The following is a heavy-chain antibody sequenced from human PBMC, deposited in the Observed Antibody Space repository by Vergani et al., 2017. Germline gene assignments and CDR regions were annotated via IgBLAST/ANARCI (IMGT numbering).Heavy chain of an antibody. CDR3: ARDFVTRLTTLDYYDMGV. V-gene: IGHV3-30*03. D-gene: IGHD1-1*01. CDR2: ISYEGNKQ. CDR1: GFPFSDYR. J-gene: IGHJ6*03. Sequence: QVQLVESGGGAVQPGRSLRLSCSAAGFPFSDYRVHWVRQAPGKGLEWVSVISYEGNKQNYADSVKGRFTISRDNSKNTLYLEMNALRAEDTAVYYCARDFVTRLTTLDYYDMGVWGKGTTVTVSS.